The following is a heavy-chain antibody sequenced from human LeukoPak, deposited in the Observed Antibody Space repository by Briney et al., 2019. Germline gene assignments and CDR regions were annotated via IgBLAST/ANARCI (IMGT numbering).Heavy chain of an antibody. CDR1: GFRFNSHH. CDR2: SPLDRSSP. J-gene: IGHJ4*02. CDR3: ARQSLDASGLDH. D-gene: IGHD2-8*02. V-gene: IGHV3-30*03. Sequence: GGSLRLSCAVSGFRFNSHHMHWVRQAPNKGLEWVAVSPLDRSSPSHAASVNGRFTVSRDNSKDMLFLHMDSLRVDDTAIYYCARQSLDASGLDHWGQGVLVTVSS.